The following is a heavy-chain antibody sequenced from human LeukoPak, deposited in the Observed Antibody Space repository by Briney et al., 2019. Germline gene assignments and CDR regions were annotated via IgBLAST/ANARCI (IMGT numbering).Heavy chain of an antibody. CDR3: ARNLRKYGSNSEYFDY. D-gene: IGHD4-23*01. J-gene: IGHJ4*02. V-gene: IGHV3-33*01. Sequence: GGSLRLSCAASGFTFSSHGMHWVRQAPGKGLEWVAVIWYDASNKYYADSVKGRFTVPRDNSKNTLYLQMNGLRAEDTAMYYCARNLRKYGSNSEYFDYWGQGTVVTVSS. CDR2: IWYDASNK. CDR1: GFTFSSHG.